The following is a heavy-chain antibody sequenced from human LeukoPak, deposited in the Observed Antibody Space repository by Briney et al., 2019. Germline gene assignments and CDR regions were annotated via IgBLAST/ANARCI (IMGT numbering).Heavy chain of an antibody. CDR3: ARASGSGYYWRNWSDP. CDR1: GGPFSSYA. Sequence: GSSVKVSCKASGGPFSSYAISWVRQAPGQGLEWMGGIIPIFGTANYAQKFQGRVTITADESTSTAYMELSSLRSEDTAVYYCARASGSGYYWRNWSDPWGQGTLVTVSS. V-gene: IGHV1-69*01. CDR2: IIPIFGTA. J-gene: IGHJ5*02. D-gene: IGHD3-22*01.